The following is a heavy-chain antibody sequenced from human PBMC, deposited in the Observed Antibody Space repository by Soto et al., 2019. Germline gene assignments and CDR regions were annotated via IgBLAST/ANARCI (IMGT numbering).Heavy chain of an antibody. J-gene: IGHJ4*02. D-gene: IGHD6-19*01. CDR1: GGSVRSGRYY. CDR3: ARVPLPGGAVADVSYFRY. V-gene: IGHV4-61*01. Sequence: SETLSLTCTVSGGSVRSGRYYWSWIRQPPGKGLEWIGYVFYSGSTRYNPSLNSRVTISVDTSKNQFSLKLTSVTAADTAMYYCARVPLPGGAVADVSYFRYWGQGTMATFST. CDR2: VFYSGST.